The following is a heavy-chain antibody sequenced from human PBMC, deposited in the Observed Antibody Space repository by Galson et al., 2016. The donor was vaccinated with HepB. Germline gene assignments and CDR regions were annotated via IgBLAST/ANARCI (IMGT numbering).Heavy chain of an antibody. V-gene: IGHV3-48*03. Sequence: SLRLSCAASGFTFSSYEMNWVRQAPGKGLEWVAHISTTGSTMYYADSVKGRFTTSRDNAWNSLYLQMNGLRPEDTAVYFCARGDSTGWGYLDSWGQGNLVTVSS. J-gene: IGHJ4*02. CDR1: GFTFSSYE. CDR3: ARGDSTGWGYLDS. CDR2: ISTTGSTM. D-gene: IGHD6-19*01.